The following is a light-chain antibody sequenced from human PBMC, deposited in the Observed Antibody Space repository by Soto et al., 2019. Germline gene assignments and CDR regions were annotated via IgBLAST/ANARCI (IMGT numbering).Light chain of an antibody. Sequence: EIVLTHSPGTLSLSPGERATLSCRASQSVSSSYLAWYQQKPGLAPRLLIYDASSRATGIPDRFSGSGSGTDFTLTISRLEPEDFAVYYCQQYGSSPSTFGGGTKVDIK. V-gene: IGKV3D-20*01. J-gene: IGKJ4*01. CDR2: DAS. CDR1: QSVSSSY. CDR3: QQYGSSPST.